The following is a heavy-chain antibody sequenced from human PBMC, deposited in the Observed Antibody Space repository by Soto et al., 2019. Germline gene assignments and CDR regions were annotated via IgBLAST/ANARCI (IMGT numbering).Heavy chain of an antibody. J-gene: IGHJ3*02. CDR3: ARGDTPRIPGMDSFDI. Sequence: EGSLRLTCADSGFTFWRYWINWVRQAPGKGLEWVANIKQDGTEKNYVDSVKGRFTISRDNARKSLYLQMDSLRAEDTAVYFCARGDTPRIPGMDSFDIWGPGTIVTVS. D-gene: IGHD5-18*01. CDR1: GFTFWRYW. CDR2: IKQDGTEK. V-gene: IGHV3-7*01.